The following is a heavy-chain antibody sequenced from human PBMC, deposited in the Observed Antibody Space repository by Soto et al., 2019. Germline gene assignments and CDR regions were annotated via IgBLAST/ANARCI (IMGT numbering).Heavy chain of an antibody. V-gene: IGHV3-30*18. CDR2: ISYDGSNK. CDR3: AKETLEVWFGELLGSGDHNYYGMDV. Sequence: GGSLRLSCAASGFTFSSYGMHWVRQAPGKGLEWVAVISYDGSNKYYADSVKGRFTISRDNSKNTLYLQMNSLRAEDTAVYYCAKETLEVWFGELLGSGDHNYYGMDVWGQGTTVTVSS. D-gene: IGHD3-10*01. CDR1: GFTFSSYG. J-gene: IGHJ6*02.